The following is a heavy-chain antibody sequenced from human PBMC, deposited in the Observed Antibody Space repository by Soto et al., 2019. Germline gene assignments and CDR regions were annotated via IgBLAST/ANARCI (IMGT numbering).Heavy chain of an antibody. V-gene: IGHV1-69*06. CDR3: ARDENDFWSGYYSGRYYYGMDV. CDR1: GGTLSSYA. D-gene: IGHD3-3*01. J-gene: IGHJ6*02. CDR2: TLPIFATA. Sequence: PVKVSCKASGGTLSSYAISRVRQAPGQGLEWMGPTLPIFATANYAHNSHARVTITAHTSTSTSSIELTSLRSDYTPVYYCARDENDFWSGYYSGRYYYGMDVWGQGTTVTVSS.